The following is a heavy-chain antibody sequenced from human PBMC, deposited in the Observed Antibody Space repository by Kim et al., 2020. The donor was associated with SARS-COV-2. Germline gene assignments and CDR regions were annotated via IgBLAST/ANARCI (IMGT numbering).Heavy chain of an antibody. CDR3: ARGGPRSIAPHDY. CDR1: GYTFTGYY. D-gene: IGHD6-6*01. CDR2: INPNSGGT. V-gene: IGHV1-2*02. Sequence: ASVKVSYKASGYTFTGYYMHWVRQAPGQGLEWMGWINPNSGGTNYAQKFQGRVTMTRDTSISTAYMELSRLRSDDTAVYYCARGGPRSIAPHDYWGQGTLVTVSS. J-gene: IGHJ4*02.